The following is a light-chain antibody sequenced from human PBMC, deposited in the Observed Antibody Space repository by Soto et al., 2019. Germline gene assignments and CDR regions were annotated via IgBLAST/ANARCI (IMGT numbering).Light chain of an antibody. CDR3: QQYNNWPPWT. V-gene: IGKV3-15*01. CDR1: QSVTSN. J-gene: IGKJ1*01. Sequence: EIVMTQSPATLSVSPGERATRSCRASQSVTSNFAWYQQKPGQAPRLLIYDASTRATGIPARFSGSGSGTEFTLTISSLQSEDFAVYYCQQYNNWPPWTFGQGTKVDIK. CDR2: DAS.